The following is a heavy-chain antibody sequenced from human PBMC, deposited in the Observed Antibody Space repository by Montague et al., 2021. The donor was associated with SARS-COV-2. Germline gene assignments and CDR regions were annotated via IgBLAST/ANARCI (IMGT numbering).Heavy chain of an antibody. D-gene: IGHD3-10*01. CDR2: IHHSGST. CDR3: ARDTQHYDSTNYEDWFGP. V-gene: IGHV4-59*01. J-gene: IGHJ5*02. Sequence: SETLSLTCTVSGDSIGPYYWSWIRQPPGKGLEWIGYIHHSGSTNSNPSLKSRVTISVDTSKNQFSLNLRSVTGADTAVYYCARDTQHYDSTNYEDWFGPWGQGTLVTVSS. CDR1: GDSIGPYY.